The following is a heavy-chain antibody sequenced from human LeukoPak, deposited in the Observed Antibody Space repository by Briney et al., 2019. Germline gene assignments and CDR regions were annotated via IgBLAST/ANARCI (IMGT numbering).Heavy chain of an antibody. CDR1: GFTFSNYD. V-gene: IGHV3-33*06. J-gene: IGHJ4*02. CDR2: IWYDGSNK. CDR3: AKRNSGNYFDD. Sequence: PGRSLRLTCAASGFTFSNYDMHWVRQAPSKGLEWVAVIWYDGSNKYYADSVKGRFTLSRDNSKNTLYLQMNSLRAEDTAVYYCAKRNSGNYFDDWGQGSLVTVSS. D-gene: IGHD1-26*01.